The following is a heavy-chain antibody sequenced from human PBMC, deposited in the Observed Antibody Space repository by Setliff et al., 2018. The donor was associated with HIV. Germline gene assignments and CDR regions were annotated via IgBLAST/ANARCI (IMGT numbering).Heavy chain of an antibody. CDR1: GFTFSSYP. D-gene: IGHD5-12*01. J-gene: IGHJ4*02. CDR2: ISHDGTYK. CDR3: AKDSSKIVATINGGYFDS. V-gene: IGHV3-30*04. Sequence: HPGGSLRLSCAGSGFTFSSYPMHWVRQAPGKGLEWVALISHDGTYKYYADSVQGRFTISRDNSKNTLSLQMNSLRAEDTAVYYCAKDSSKIVATINGGYFDSWGQGALVTVSS.